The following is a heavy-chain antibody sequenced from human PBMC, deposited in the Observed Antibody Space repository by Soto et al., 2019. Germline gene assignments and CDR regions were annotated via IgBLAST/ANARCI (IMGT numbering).Heavy chain of an antibody. J-gene: IGHJ4*02. CDR2: IRSSGGTT. D-gene: IGHD2-2*01. CDR1: GFTFSSYA. CDR3: AKGDILVVPAAQIDY. V-gene: IGHV3-23*01. Sequence: GGSLRLSCAASGFTFSSYAMAWVRQAPGKGLEWVSGIRSSGGTTYYADSVKGRFTISRDNSKNTLYLQMNSLRADDTAVYYCAKGDILVVPAAQIDYWGQGTLVTVSS.